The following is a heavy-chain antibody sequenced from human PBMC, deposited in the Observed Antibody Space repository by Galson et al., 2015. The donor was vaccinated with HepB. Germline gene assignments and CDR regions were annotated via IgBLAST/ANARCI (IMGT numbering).Heavy chain of an antibody. J-gene: IGHJ5*02. Sequence: SVKVSCKASGGTFSSYAISWVRQAPGQGLEWMGRIIPILGIANYAQKFQGRVTITADKSTSTAYMELSSLRSEDTAVYYCARDPGWCSSTSCYSGWFDPWGQGTLVTVPS. CDR2: IIPILGIA. CDR3: ARDPGWCSSTSCYSGWFDP. D-gene: IGHD2-2*01. V-gene: IGHV1-69*04. CDR1: GGTFSSYA.